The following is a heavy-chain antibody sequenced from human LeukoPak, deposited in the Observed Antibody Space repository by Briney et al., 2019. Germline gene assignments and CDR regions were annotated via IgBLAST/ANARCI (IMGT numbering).Heavy chain of an antibody. CDR2: IYSGGST. Sequence: GGSLRLSCAASGVTVSSHYMSWVRQAPGKGLEWVSVIYSGGSTYYADSVKGRFTISRDSSKNTLYLQMNSLRAEDTAVYYCVISPNTYYSDYWGQGTLVTVSS. CDR1: GVTVSSHY. CDR3: VISPNTYYSDY. D-gene: IGHD2-2*02. J-gene: IGHJ4*02. V-gene: IGHV3-53*01.